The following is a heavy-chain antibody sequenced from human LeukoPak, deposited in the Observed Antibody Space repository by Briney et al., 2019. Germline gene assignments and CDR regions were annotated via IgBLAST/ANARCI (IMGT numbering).Heavy chain of an antibody. J-gene: IGHJ4*02. Sequence: ASVKVSCKASGYTFIDYYIHWVRQAPGQGLEWMGWINPNSGGTNSVQKFQGWVTMTRDTSISTAYMELSRLTSDDTAVYYCASGHGEQQLVLDYWGQGTLVIVSS. CDR2: INPNSGGT. CDR3: ASGHGEQQLVLDY. D-gene: IGHD1-1*01. V-gene: IGHV1-2*04. CDR1: GYTFIDYY.